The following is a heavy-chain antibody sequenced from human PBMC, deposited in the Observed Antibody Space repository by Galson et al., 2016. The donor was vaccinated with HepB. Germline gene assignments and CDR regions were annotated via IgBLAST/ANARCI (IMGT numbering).Heavy chain of an antibody. CDR2: ISWNSGSI. Sequence: SLRLSCAASGFTFDDYAMHWVRQAPGKGLEWVSGISWNSGSIGYADSVKGRFTISRDNAKNSLYLQMNSLRAEDTALYYCAKDPTLGYCSGTSCYFGYFQHWGQGTLVTVSS. D-gene: IGHD2-2*01. V-gene: IGHV3-9*01. CDR1: GFTFDDYA. J-gene: IGHJ1*01. CDR3: AKDPTLGYCSGTSCYFGYFQH.